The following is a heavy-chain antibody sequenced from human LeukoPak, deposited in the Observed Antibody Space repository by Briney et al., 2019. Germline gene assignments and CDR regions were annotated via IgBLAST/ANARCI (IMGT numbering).Heavy chain of an antibody. CDR2: IYTSGST. V-gene: IGHV4-61*02. J-gene: IGHJ4*02. CDR3: ARERNYDSDSDRYYFDY. Sequence: ASETLSLTCTVSGGSISSGSYYWSWIRQPAGKGLEWIGRIYTSGSTNYNPSLKSRVTISVDTSKNQFSLKLSSVTAADTAVYYCARERNYDSDSDRYYFDYWGQGTLVTVSS. D-gene: IGHD3-22*01. CDR1: GGSISSGSYY.